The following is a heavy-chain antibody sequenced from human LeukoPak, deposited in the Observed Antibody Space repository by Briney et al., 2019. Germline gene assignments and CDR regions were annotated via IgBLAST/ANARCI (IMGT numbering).Heavy chain of an antibody. Sequence: PSETLSLTCAVYGGSFSGYHWSWIRQPPGKGLEWIGEINHSGSTNYNPSLKSRVTISVDTSKNQFSMKLSSVTAEDTAVYYCARDSGYYYGMDVWGKGTTVTVSS. J-gene: IGHJ6*04. CDR3: ARDSGYYYGMDV. V-gene: IGHV4-34*01. D-gene: IGHD1-26*01. CDR2: INHSGST. CDR1: GGSFSGYH.